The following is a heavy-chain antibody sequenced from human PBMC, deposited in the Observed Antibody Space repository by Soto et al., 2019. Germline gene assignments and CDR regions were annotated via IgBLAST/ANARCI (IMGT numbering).Heavy chain of an antibody. J-gene: IGHJ6*02. Sequence: PGGSLRLSCAASGFTFSSYGMHWVRQARGKGLEWVAVISYDGSNKYYADSVKGRFTISRDNSQNTLYLQMNSLRAEDTAVYYCAKDRHYGSGWYGDYYGMDVWGQGTTVTVSS. CDR1: GFTFSSYG. CDR3: AKDRHYGSGWYGDYYGMDV. V-gene: IGHV3-30*18. CDR2: ISYDGSNK. D-gene: IGHD6-19*01.